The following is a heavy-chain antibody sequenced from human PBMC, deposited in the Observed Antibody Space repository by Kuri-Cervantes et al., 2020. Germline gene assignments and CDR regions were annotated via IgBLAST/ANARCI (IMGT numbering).Heavy chain of an antibody. Sequence: GSLRLSCAASGFTFSSYAMSWARQAPGKGLEWVAKIKQDGSEKYYVDSVKGRFTISRDNAKNSLYLQMNSLRAGDTAVYYCARGTSSGWYDHNYYYGMDVWGQGTTVTVSS. V-gene: IGHV3-7*01. CDR1: GFTFSSYA. D-gene: IGHD6-19*01. J-gene: IGHJ6*02. CDR3: ARGTSSGWYDHNYYYGMDV. CDR2: IKQDGSEK.